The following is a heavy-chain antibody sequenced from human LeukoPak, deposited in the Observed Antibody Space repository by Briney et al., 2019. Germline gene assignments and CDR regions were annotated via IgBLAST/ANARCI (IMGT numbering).Heavy chain of an antibody. J-gene: IGHJ3*02. CDR1: GGSISSSSYY. V-gene: IGHV4-39*01. D-gene: IGHD6-19*01. Sequence: ASETLSLTCTVSGGSISSSSYYWGWIRQPPGMGLEWIGSINSRGSTYYNPSLKSRVTISVDTSNNQFSLKLSSVTAADTALYYCARQIAVAGEWAFDIWGQGTMVTVSS. CDR2: INSRGST. CDR3: ARQIAVAGEWAFDI.